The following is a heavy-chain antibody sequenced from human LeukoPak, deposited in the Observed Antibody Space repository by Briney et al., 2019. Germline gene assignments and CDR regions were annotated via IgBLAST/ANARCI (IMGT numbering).Heavy chain of an antibody. Sequence: GGSLRLSCAASGVTFSSYWMSTVGQAPGQGLEWGANIKEYGGEKYYVDSVKGRFTISRDNAKTSVYPQMNSLRAEDTAVYYCARGRFNYDSTGYSSFYYWGQGTLVTVSS. CDR2: IKEYGGEK. CDR1: GVTFSSYW. V-gene: IGHV3-7*01. J-gene: IGHJ4*02. D-gene: IGHD3-22*01. CDR3: ARGRFNYDSTGYSSFYY.